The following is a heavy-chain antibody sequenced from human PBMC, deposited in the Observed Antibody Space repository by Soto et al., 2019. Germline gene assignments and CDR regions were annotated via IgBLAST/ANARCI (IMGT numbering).Heavy chain of an antibody. Sequence: SGPTLVNPTQTLTLTCTFSGFSLSTSGMRVSWIRQPPGKALEWLARIGWDDDKFYSTSLKTRLTISKDTSKNQVVLTMTNMDPVDTATYYCARELGYCSSTSCYPTGGMDVWGQGTTVTVS. V-gene: IGHV2-70*04. D-gene: IGHD2-2*01. CDR2: IGWDDDK. CDR3: ARELGYCSSTSCYPTGGMDV. J-gene: IGHJ6*02. CDR1: GFSLSTSGMR.